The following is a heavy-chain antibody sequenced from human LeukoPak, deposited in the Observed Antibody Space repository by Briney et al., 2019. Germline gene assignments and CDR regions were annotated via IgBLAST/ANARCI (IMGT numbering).Heavy chain of an antibody. Sequence: PSETLSLTCTVSGDSISSSKYYWAWIRQPPGKGLEWIGSIYNRGSTYYNPSLKSRVTISIDTSKNQFSLKLSSVTAADTAVYFCARDPNSRDLKNDSWGQGTLVTVSS. CDR1: GDSISSSKYY. J-gene: IGHJ4*02. V-gene: IGHV4-39*07. CDR2: IYNRGST. CDR3: ARDPNSRDLKNDS. D-gene: IGHD3/OR15-3a*01.